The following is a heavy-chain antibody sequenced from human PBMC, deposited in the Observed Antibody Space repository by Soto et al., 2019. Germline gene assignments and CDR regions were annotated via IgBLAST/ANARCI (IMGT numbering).Heavy chain of an antibody. CDR2: ISYDGTNK. CDR1: GFSFSGHG. CDR3: AKDRGSIGWYDY. D-gene: IGHD6-19*01. J-gene: IGHJ4*02. Sequence: QVQLVESGGGVVQPGRSLRLSCAASGFSFSGHGMHWVRQAPGKGLEWVAVISYDGTNKYYADSVKGRFTISRDNSKNTLYLQMNSLRVEDTALYYCAKDRGSIGWYDYWGQGTLVTVSS. V-gene: IGHV3-30*18.